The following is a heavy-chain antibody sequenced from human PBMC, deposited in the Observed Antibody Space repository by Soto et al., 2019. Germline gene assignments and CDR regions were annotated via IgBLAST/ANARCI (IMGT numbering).Heavy chain of an antibody. Sequence: PSGTLSLTCTLCGGSINNGGDYWGWIGQTPGKGLECIGSIYYSGSTYYNPSLKSRGTISVDTSKNQFSLKLSSVTAADTAVYYCARLRGYSYGSIDSWGQGTLVTVS. CDR3: ARLRGYSYGSIDS. J-gene: IGHJ4*02. V-gene: IGHV4-39*01. CDR2: IYYSGST. D-gene: IGHD5-18*01. CDR1: GGSINNGGDY.